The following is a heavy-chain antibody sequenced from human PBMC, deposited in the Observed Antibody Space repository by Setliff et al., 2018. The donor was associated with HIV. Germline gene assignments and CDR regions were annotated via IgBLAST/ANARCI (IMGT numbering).Heavy chain of an antibody. Sequence: KPSETLSLTCAVSGFSISSGFFWGWVRQPPGKGLEWIGSIYQSGTTYYNPALKSRVTVSVDTSKNQFSLRLTSVTAADTAVYYCARFSLLYPPPLSSGAFDIWGQGTMVTVSS. CDR1: GFSISSGFF. V-gene: IGHV4-38-2*01. CDR2: IYQSGTT. D-gene: IGHD2-2*01. J-gene: IGHJ3*02. CDR3: ARFSLLYPPPLSSGAFDI.